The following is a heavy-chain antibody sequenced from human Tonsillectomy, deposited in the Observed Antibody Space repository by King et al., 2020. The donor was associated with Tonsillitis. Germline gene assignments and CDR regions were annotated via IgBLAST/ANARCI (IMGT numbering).Heavy chain of an antibody. D-gene: IGHD6-19*01. CDR1: GFTFSSYA. CDR3: AKARYSGGRYHFDY. V-gene: IGHV3-23*04. CDR2: NIGSSGST. Sequence: VQLVESGGGLVQPGGSLRLSCAASGFTFSSYAMTWARQAPGKGLEWVSTNIGSSGSTFYADSVKGRFTISRDNSKNMLFLQMNNLRAEDTAVYYCAKARYSGGRYHFDYWGQGTLVTVSS. J-gene: IGHJ4*02.